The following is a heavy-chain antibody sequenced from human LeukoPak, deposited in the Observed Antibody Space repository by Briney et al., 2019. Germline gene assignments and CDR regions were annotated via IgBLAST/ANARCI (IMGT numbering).Heavy chain of an antibody. CDR2: ISYSGST. V-gene: IGHV4-39*01. J-gene: IGHJ4*02. CDR1: GGSISSSSHY. D-gene: IGHD3-10*02. CDR3: ARRGSITMLVASFDF. Sequence: SETLSLTCTVSGGSISSSSHYWGWIRQPPGKGLEWIGSISYSGSTYYNPSLKSRVTMSVDTSKNQFSLKMSSVTAADTAIYYCARRGSITMLVASFDFWGQGTLVTVSS.